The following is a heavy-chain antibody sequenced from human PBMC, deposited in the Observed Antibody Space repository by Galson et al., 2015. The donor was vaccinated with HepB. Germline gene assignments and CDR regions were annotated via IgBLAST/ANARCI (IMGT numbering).Heavy chain of an antibody. D-gene: IGHD6-19*01. Sequence: SVKVSCKVSGYTLTELSIHWVRQAPGKGLEWMGGFVPEDGERIYAQKFQGRVTMTEDTSTYTAYMELNSLRSDDTAVYYCAREVEIAVAVGNYYYYGMDVWGQGTTVTVSS. CDR2: FVPEDGER. J-gene: IGHJ6*02. CDR1: GYTLTELS. V-gene: IGHV1-24*01. CDR3: AREVEIAVAVGNYYYYGMDV.